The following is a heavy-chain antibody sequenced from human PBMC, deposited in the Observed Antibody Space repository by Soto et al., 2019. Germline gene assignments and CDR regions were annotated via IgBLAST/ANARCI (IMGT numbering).Heavy chain of an antibody. CDR3: ARPARYSSPSGFGY. J-gene: IGHJ4*02. Sequence: SETLSLTCTVSGGSVCSYYWGWIRQPPGKGLEWIGSIYYSGSTYYNPSLKSRVTISVDTSKNQFSLKLSSVTAADTAVYYCARPARYSSPSGFGYWGQGTLVTVSS. CDR2: IYYSGST. CDR1: GGSVCSYY. D-gene: IGHD6-19*01. V-gene: IGHV4-39*01.